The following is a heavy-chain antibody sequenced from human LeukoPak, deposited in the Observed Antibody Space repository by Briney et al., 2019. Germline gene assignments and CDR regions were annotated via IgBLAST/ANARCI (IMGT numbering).Heavy chain of an antibody. CDR1: GFTFSSYA. V-gene: IGHV3-30-3*01. J-gene: IGHJ4*02. Sequence: GGSLRLSCAASGFTFSSYAMHWVRQAPGKGLEWVAVISYDGSNRYYADSVKGRFTISRDNSKNTLYLQMNSLRAEDTAVYYCARDFRLYYYYDSSGYYSNYFDYWGQGTLVTVSS. D-gene: IGHD3-22*01. CDR2: ISYDGSNR. CDR3: ARDFRLYYYYDSSGYYSNYFDY.